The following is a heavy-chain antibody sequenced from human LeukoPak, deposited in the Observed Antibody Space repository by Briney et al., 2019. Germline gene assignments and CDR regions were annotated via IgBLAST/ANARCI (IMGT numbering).Heavy chain of an antibody. Sequence: GGSLRLSCAASGFTFSSYAMSWVREAPGEGVEWVSAISGSGGSTYYADSVKGRFTISRDNSKNTLYLQMNSLRAEDTAVYYCAKSPWTRSYDSSGYPFFDYWGQGTLVTVSS. J-gene: IGHJ4*02. V-gene: IGHV3-23*01. D-gene: IGHD3-22*01. CDR3: AKSPWTRSYDSSGYPFFDY. CDR2: ISGSGGST. CDR1: GFTFSSYA.